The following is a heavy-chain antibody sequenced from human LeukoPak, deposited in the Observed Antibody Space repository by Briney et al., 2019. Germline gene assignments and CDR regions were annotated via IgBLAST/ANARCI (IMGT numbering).Heavy chain of an antibody. Sequence: SETLSLTCTVSGGSISSSSYYWGWIRQPPGKGLEWIGEINHSGSANYNPSLKSRVTISVDTSKNQFSLKLSSVTAADTAVYYCARGLSGYSYGYFLRGVAGRDYWGQGTLVTVSS. J-gene: IGHJ4*02. CDR1: GGSISSSSYY. CDR3: ARGLSGYSYGYFLRGVAGRDY. D-gene: IGHD5-18*01. CDR2: INHSGSA. V-gene: IGHV4-39*07.